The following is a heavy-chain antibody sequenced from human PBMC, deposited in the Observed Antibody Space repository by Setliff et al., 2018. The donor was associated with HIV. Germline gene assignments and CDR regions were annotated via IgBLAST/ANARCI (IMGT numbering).Heavy chain of an antibody. V-gene: IGHV4-59*08. CDR1: GDSIGSYS. Sequence: TLSLTCTVSGDSIGSYSWNWIRQHPGKGLEWIGYIYYSGSTYYNPSLKSRVTISVDTSKNPFSLKLSSVTAADTAVYYCARGADMVHDAFDIWGQGTMVTVSS. CDR2: IYYSGST. D-gene: IGHD3-10*01. J-gene: IGHJ3*02. CDR3: ARGADMVHDAFDI.